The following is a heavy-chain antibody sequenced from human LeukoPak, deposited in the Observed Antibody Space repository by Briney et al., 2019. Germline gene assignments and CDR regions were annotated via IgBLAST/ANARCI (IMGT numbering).Heavy chain of an antibody. J-gene: IGHJ4*02. D-gene: IGHD6-13*01. CDR1: EYSFPNCC. CDR3: AIGRGGQQLGDY. V-gene: IGHV5-51*01. Sequence: GESLKISCKHSEYSFPNCCIGWVRQMPGEGLEWMGIIYPDDSDTRYSPSFQGQVAISADKSISTAYLQWSSLKASDTAMYYCAIGRGGQQLGDYWGQGTLVTVSS. CDR2: IYPDDSDT.